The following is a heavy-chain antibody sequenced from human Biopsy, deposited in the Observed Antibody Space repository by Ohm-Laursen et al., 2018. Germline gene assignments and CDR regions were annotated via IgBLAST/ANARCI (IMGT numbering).Heavy chain of an antibody. CDR1: GVSISSYF. J-gene: IGHJ4*02. D-gene: IGHD3-22*01. Sequence: TLSLTCSVSGVSISSYFWSWIRQPLGKGLEWIGYVSYSGSTKYNPSLKSRVIISADTSKNQFSLKLTSVTAADTAMYYCAAYYYDSSGYFYAFHYWGQGTLVTVSS. CDR3: AAYYYDSSGYFYAFHY. V-gene: IGHV4-59*08. CDR2: VSYSGST.